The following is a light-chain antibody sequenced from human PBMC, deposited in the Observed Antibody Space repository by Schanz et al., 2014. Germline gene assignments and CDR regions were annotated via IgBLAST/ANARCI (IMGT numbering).Light chain of an antibody. CDR3: QQYNSFPST. CDR2: KAS. V-gene: IGKV1-5*03. CDR1: QNIGRW. J-gene: IGKJ2*01. Sequence: DIRMTQSPATLSASVGDRVTITCRASQNIGRWLAWYQQEGGKAPKVLIYKASSLRSGVPSRFSGSGSGTEFTLTISSLQPDDFTTYYCQQYNSFPSTFGQGTKVEVK.